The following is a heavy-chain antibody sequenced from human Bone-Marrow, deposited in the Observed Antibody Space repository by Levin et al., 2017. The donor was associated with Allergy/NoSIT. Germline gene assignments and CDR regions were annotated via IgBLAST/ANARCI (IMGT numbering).Heavy chain of an antibody. J-gene: IGHJ4*01. CDR1: GFTFTNYA. CDR2: VSGSGSTT. Sequence: LSLTCAASGFTFTNYAMSWVRQAPGKGLEWVSGVSGSGSTTYYADSVKGRFTISRDSSQNTLYLQMTSLRAEDTAIYYCARDSRDWNYYFDYWGQGTLVTVSS. V-gene: IGHV3-23*01. CDR3: ARDSRDWNYYFDY. D-gene: IGHD1-7*01.